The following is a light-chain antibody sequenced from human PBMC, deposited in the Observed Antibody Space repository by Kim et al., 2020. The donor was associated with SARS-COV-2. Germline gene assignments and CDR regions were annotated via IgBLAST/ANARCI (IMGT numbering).Light chain of an antibody. CDR1: SATFGNNC. J-gene: IGLJ3*02. V-gene: IGLV1-51*01. CDR3: GTWDSSLSAGL. Sequence: KKVTISGSGSSATFGNNCVSWYQQLPGTAHKLLIYDNNKRPSGIPDRFSGSKSGTSATLGITGLQTGDEADYYCGTWDSSLSAGLFGGGTQLTVL. CDR2: DNN.